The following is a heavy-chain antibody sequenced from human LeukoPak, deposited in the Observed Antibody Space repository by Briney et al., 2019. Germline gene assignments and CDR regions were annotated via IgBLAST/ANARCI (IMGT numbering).Heavy chain of an antibody. D-gene: IGHD2-15*01. CDR3: ARYWGRYCSGGSCYSGYFDY. V-gene: IGHV1-46*01. Sequence: ASVKVSCKASGYTFTSYYMHWVRQAPGQGLEWMGIINPSGGSTSYAQKFQGRVTMTRDTSTSTVYMELSSLGSEDTAVYYCARYWGRYCSGGSCYSGYFDYWGQGTLVTVSS. J-gene: IGHJ4*02. CDR2: INPSGGST. CDR1: GYTFTSYY.